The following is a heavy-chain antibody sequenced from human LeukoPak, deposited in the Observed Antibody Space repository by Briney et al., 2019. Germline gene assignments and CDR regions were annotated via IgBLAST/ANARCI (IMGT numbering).Heavy chain of an antibody. V-gene: IGHV1-46*01. CDR1: GYTFTSYY. CDR2: INPSGGST. J-gene: IGHJ4*02. CDR3: AQNYYDSSGYYRPLDY. D-gene: IGHD3-22*01. Sequence: GASVKVSCKASGYTFTSYYMHWVRQAPGQGLEWMGIINPSGGSTSYAQKFQGRVTMTRDMSTSTAYMELSSLRSEDTAVYYCAQNYYDSSGYYRPLDYWGQGTLVTVSS.